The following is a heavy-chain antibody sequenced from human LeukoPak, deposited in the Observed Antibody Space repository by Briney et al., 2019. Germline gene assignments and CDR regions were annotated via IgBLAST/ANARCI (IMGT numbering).Heavy chain of an antibody. CDR3: ARGDYGDYW. J-gene: IGHJ4*02. CDR1: GFTFSSYA. CDR2: ISYDGSNK. D-gene: IGHD4-17*01. Sequence: GGSLRLSCAVSGFTFSSYAMHWVRQAPGKGLEWVAVISYDGSNKYYADSVKGRFTISRDNSKNTLYLQMNSLRAEDAAVYYCARGDYGDYWWGQGTLVTVSS. V-gene: IGHV3-30*04.